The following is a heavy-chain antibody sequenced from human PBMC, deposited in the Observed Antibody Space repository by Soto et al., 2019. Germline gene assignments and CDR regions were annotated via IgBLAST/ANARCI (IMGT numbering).Heavy chain of an antibody. CDR1: GFTFSSYW. V-gene: IGHV3-7*01. CDR3: ARDHPAARRGGVDY. J-gene: IGHJ4*02. CDR2: IKQDGSEK. D-gene: IGHD6-6*01. Sequence: GGSLRLSCAASGFTFSSYWMSWVRQAPGKGLEWVANIKQDGSEKYYVDSVKGRFTISRDNAKNSLYLQMNSLRAEDTAVYYCARDHPAARRGGVDYWGQGTLVTVSS.